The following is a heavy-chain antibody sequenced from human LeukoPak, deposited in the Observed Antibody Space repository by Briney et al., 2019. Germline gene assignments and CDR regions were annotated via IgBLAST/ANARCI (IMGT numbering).Heavy chain of an antibody. CDR1: GYTFTGYY. V-gene: IGHV1-2*02. D-gene: IGHD3-22*01. Sequence: ASVKVSCKASGYTFTGYYMHWVRQAPGKGLERMGWINPNSGGTNYAQKFQGRVTMTRDTSISTAYMELSRLRSDDTAVYYCARDYDSSGSPHGWFDPWGQGTLVTVSS. J-gene: IGHJ5*02. CDR2: INPNSGGT. CDR3: ARDYDSSGSPHGWFDP.